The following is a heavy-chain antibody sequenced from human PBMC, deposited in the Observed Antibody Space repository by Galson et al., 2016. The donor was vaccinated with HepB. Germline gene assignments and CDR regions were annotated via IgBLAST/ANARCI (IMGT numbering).Heavy chain of an antibody. J-gene: IGHJ6*03. CDR2: INTSGSA. Sequence: TLSLTCTVSGGSINSNSYYWNWLRQPAGKGLEWVGRINTSGSANYNPSLESRVTISVDTFNNQFSLKVTSVTVADTAMYYCARDTRINWSFGSTYYSYYYMDVWGKGTTVTVS. CDR3: ARDTRINWSFGSTYYSYYYMDV. D-gene: IGHD2/OR15-2a*01. V-gene: IGHV4-61*02. CDR1: GGSINSNSYY.